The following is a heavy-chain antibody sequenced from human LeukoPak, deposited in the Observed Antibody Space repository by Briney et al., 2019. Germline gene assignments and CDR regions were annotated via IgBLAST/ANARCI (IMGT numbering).Heavy chain of an antibody. CDR3: ARVVAATFIFDYMDV. J-gene: IGHJ6*03. CDR2: ISRSSSYI. V-gene: IGHV3-21*01. CDR1: GFTVSSNY. Sequence: GGSLRLSCAASGFTVSSNYMSWVRQAPGKGLEWVSSISRSSSYIYYADSVKGRFTISRDNAKKSMYLQMNSLRAEDTAVYYCARVVAATFIFDYMDVWGKGATVTVSS. D-gene: IGHD3-3*02.